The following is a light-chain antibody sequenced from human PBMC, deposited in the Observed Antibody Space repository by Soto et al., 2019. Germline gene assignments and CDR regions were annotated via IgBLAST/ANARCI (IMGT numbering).Light chain of an antibody. CDR2: LTSDGSH. CDR1: SGHSSNA. Sequence: LVLTQSPSASASLGASVKLTCTLSSGHSSNAIAWHQQQPEKGPRYLMKLTSDGSHSKGDGIPDRFSGSSSGAERYLIISSLQSDDEADYYCQTWGTGIHWVFGGGTKLTVL. V-gene: IGLV4-69*01. J-gene: IGLJ3*02. CDR3: QTWGTGIHWV.